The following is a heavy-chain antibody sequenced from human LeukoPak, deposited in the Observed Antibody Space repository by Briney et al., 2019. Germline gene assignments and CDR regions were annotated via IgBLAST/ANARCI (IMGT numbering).Heavy chain of an antibody. J-gene: IGHJ4*02. CDR1: GASISSGSYY. CDR3: ARVTGYTIEDYFDY. V-gene: IGHV4-61*02. D-gene: IGHD3-9*01. CDR2: IYTSGST. Sequence: SETLSLTCTVSGASISSGSYYWSWIRQPAGKGLEWIGRIYTSGSTNYNPSLKSRVTMSVDTSKNQFSLKLRSVTAADTAVYYCARVTGYTIEDYFDYWGQGTLVTVSS.